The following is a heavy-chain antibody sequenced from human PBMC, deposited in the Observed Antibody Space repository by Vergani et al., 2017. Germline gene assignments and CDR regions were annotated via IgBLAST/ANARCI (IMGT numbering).Heavy chain of an antibody. Sequence: EVQLVESGGGLVQPGGSLKLSCAASGFTFSGSAMHWVRQASGKGLEWVGRIRSKANSYATAYAASVKGRFTISRDDSKSIAYLQMNGLKIEDTAVYYCTSDPAERYYGDYLQRYFDLWGRGTLVTVSS. CDR3: TSDPAERYYGDYLQRYFDL. CDR1: GFTFSGSA. CDR2: IRSKANSYAT. J-gene: IGHJ2*01. V-gene: IGHV3-73*01. D-gene: IGHD4-17*01.